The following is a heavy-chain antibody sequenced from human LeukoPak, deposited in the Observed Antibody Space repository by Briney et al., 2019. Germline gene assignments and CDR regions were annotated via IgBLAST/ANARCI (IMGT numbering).Heavy chain of an antibody. V-gene: IGHV1-24*01. CDR2: FDPEDGEA. CDR1: GYTLTELS. D-gene: IGHD6-19*01. J-gene: IGHJ3*02. CDR3: ARIISSGWYLTFDI. Sequence: ASVKVSCKVSGYTLTELSIHWVRQAPGKGLECMGGFDPEDGEAIYAQRFQGRVTMTEDTSTDTAYMELSSLRSEDTAVYYCARIISSGWYLTFDIWGQGTMVTVSS.